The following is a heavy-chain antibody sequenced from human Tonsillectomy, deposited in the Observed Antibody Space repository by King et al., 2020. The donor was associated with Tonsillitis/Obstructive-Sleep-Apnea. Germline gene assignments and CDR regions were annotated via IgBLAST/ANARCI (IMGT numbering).Heavy chain of an antibody. Sequence: QLQESGPGLVKPSETLSLTCTVSGGSISSSSYYWGWIRQPPGKGLEWIGSIYYSGSTYYNPSLKSRVTISVDTSKNQFSLKLSSVTAADTAVYYCARLGRDQALDYWGQGTLVTVSS. CDR2: IYYSGST. CDR3: ARLGRDQALDY. J-gene: IGHJ4*02. CDR1: GGSISSSSYY. D-gene: IGHD2-2*01. V-gene: IGHV4-39*01.